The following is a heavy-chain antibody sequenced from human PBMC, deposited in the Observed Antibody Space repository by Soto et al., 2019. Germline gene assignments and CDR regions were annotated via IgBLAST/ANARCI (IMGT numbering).Heavy chain of an antibody. CDR3: ARGTSHPDY. Sequence: EVQLVESGGGLVQRGGSLRLSCAASGFTFSTYSMSWVRQAPGKGLEWVSYISSSSTTIYYADSVRGRFTISRDNAKNSLYLQMNSLRDEDTAVYYCARGTSHPDYWGQGTLVTVSS. CDR1: GFTFSTYS. CDR2: ISSSSTTI. V-gene: IGHV3-48*02. D-gene: IGHD2-2*01. J-gene: IGHJ4*02.